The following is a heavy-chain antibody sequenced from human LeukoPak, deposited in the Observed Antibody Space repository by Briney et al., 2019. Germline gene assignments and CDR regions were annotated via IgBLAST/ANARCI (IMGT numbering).Heavy chain of an antibody. J-gene: IGHJ3*02. CDR1: GYTFTSYD. V-gene: IGHV1-8*01. D-gene: IGHD2-2*01. CDR2: MDPNSDNT. Sequence: ASVKVSCKASGYTFTSYDIHWVRQATGQGLEWMGWMDPNSDNTIYAQKFQGRVTMTRNTSISTAYMELSSLRSEDTAVYYCARHCSSTSCPSGDDAFDIWGQGTMVTVSS. CDR3: ARHCSSTSCPSGDDAFDI.